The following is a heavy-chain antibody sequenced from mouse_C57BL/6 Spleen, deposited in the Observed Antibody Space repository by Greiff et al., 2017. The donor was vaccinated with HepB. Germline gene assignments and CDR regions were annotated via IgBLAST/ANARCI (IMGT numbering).Heavy chain of an antibody. CDR1: GYKFTDYE. Sequence: QVQLQQSGAELVRPGASVTLSCKASGYKFTDYEMHWVKQTPVHGLEWIGAIDPETGGTAYTQKFKGKAILTADTSSSTAYMELRSLTSEDSAVYYCTRWTRYYGSSYDFDYWGQGTTLTVSS. CDR2: IDPETGGT. D-gene: IGHD1-1*01. CDR3: TRWTRYYGSSYDFDY. V-gene: IGHV1-15*01. J-gene: IGHJ2*01.